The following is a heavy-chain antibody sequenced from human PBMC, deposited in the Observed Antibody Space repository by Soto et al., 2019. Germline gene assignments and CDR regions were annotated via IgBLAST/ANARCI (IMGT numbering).Heavy chain of an antibody. D-gene: IGHD3-16*01. Sequence: EVQLVESGGGLVKPGGSLRVSCAASGFTFREAWMNWVRRAPGKGLEWVGRIKSRTDGGTIEYATPVKGRFIISRDDSKNTLYLQMDSLKTEDTAVYYCWGSAYWGQGTLVTVSS. CDR1: GFTFREAW. J-gene: IGHJ4*02. V-gene: IGHV3-15*07. CDR2: IKSRTDGGTI. CDR3: WGSAY.